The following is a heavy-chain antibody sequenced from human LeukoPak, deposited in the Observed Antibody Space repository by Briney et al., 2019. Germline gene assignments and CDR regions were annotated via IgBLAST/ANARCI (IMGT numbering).Heavy chain of an antibody. J-gene: IGHJ4*02. V-gene: IGHV3-21*04. D-gene: IGHD3-22*01. CDR2: ISSSSSYI. CDR1: GFTFSSYS. CDR3: AKDRGSGYHYFDY. Sequence: KPGGSLRLSCAASGFTFSSYSMNWVRQAPGKGLEWVSSISSSSSYIYYADSVKGRFTISRDNAKNSLYLQMNSLRAEDTAVYYCAKDRGSGYHYFDYWGQGTLVTVSS.